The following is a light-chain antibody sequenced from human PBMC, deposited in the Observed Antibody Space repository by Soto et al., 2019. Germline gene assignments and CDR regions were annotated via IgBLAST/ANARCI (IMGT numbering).Light chain of an antibody. CDR1: QGISHY. J-gene: IGKJ1*01. Sequence: DIQMTQSPSSLSASVGDRVTITCRASQGISHYLAWYQQKPGKVPKVLIYAASTLQSGVPSRFSGSGSGTDLTVTISSLQPEDVATDYRQMYSSAAWRFGERTKVEIK. CDR3: QMYSSAAWR. CDR2: AAS. V-gene: IGKV1-27*01.